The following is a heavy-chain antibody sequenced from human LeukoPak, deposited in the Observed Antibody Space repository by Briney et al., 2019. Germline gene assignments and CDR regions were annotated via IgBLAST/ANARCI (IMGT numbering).Heavy chain of an antibody. CDR3: GRHLLRSVGSTGLDF. CDR1: GFTFSNYW. V-gene: IGHV3-49*04. J-gene: IGHJ4*02. Sequence: SGGSLRVSCAASGFTFSNYWMSWVRQAPGKGLEWVGFIRTKAYGETTEYAASVKGRFTILRDDSTNIAYLQMNGLKAEDTAVYYCGRHLLRSVGSTGLDFWGQGTLVTVAS. D-gene: IGHD1-26*01. CDR2: IRTKAYGETT.